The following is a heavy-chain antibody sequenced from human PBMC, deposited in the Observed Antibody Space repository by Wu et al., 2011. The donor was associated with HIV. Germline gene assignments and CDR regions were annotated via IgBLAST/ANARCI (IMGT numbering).Heavy chain of an antibody. CDR3: ARAYDLWSGSGYYYYMDV. Sequence: QVQLVQSGAEVKKPGSSVKVSCKASGGTFSTYAISWVRQAPGQGPEWMGRVIPILGTTNYAQKFQGGVTITADESTSTAYMELSSLRSDDTAVYYCARAYDLWSGSGYYYYMDVWGKGTTVSVSS. J-gene: IGHJ6*03. CDR1: GGTFSTYA. CDR2: VIPILGTT. V-gene: IGHV1-69*11. D-gene: IGHD3-3*01.